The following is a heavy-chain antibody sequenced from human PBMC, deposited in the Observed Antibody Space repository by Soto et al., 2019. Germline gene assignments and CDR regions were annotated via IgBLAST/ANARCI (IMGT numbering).Heavy chain of an antibody. D-gene: IGHD6-25*01. CDR1: GFTFSSYS. CDR2: ISSSSSYI. J-gene: IGHJ3*02. CDR3: ARPSPSSGGGFVI. V-gene: IGHV3-21*03. Sequence: EVQLVESGGGLVKPGGSLRLSCAASGFTFSSYSMNWVRQAPGKGLEWVSSISSSSSYIYYADSVKGRFTISRDNAKNSLYLQMNSLRAEDTAVYYCARPSPSSGGGFVIWCQGTMVTVSS.